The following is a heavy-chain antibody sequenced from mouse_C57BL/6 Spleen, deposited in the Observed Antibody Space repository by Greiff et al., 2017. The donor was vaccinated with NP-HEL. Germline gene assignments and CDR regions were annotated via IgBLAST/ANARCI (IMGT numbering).Heavy chain of an antibody. J-gene: IGHJ2*01. CDR3: ARLRGFDY. CDR2: IDPSDSYT. V-gene: IGHV1-50*01. Sequence: QVQLQQSGAELVKPGASVKLSCKASGYTFTSYWMQWVKQRPGQGLEWIGEIDPSDSYTNYNQKFKGKATLTVDTSSSTAYMQLSSLTSEDSAVYYCARLRGFDYWGQGTTLTVSS. CDR1: GYTFTSYW.